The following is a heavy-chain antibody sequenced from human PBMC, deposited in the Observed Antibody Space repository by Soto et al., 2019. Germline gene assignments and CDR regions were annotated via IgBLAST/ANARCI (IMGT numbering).Heavy chain of an antibody. J-gene: IGHJ6*02. CDR1: GGSISSYY. V-gene: IGHV4-59*01. CDR3: ARAGWGDPFYYYYYGMDV. Sequence: SETLSLTCTVSGGSISSYYWSWIRQPPGKGLEWIGYIYYSGSTNYNPSLKSRVTISVDTSKNQFSLKLSSVTAADTAVYYCARAGWGDPFYYYYYGMDVWGQGTTVTVSS. CDR2: IYYSGST. D-gene: IGHD7-27*01.